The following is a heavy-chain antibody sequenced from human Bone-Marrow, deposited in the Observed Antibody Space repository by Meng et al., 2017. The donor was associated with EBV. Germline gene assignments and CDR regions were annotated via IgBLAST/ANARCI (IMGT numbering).Heavy chain of an antibody. J-gene: IGHJ4*02. CDR2: IDVGNGHT. D-gene: IGHD3-16*02. Sequence: QVQFVQSGAEVRKPGASVQLSCKASGYTFSHYVLYWLRQAPGQRLEWVAWIDVGNGHTKSSEKFQGRVTITKNTAASTVYMELSSLRSEDTAIYYCARGQGVDRGVVIRGLDFFDYWGPGTLVTVSS. V-gene: IGHV1-3*01. CDR1: GYTFSHYV. CDR3: ARGQGVDRGVVIRGLDFFDY.